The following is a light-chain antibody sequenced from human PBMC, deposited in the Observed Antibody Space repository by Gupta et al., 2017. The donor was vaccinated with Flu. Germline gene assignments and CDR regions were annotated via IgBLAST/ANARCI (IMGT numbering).Light chain of an antibody. CDR1: QDISNY. J-gene: IGKJ4*01. CDR3: QQYISYPIT. CDR2: AAS. Sequence: DIQMTQSPSSLSASVGDRVTITCRASQDISNYLAWFQQKPGKAPKSLIYAASRLQSGVPTKFSGSGSGTDFTLTIGSRQPEDFANYYCQQYISYPITFGGGTKVEIK. V-gene: IGKV1-16*02.